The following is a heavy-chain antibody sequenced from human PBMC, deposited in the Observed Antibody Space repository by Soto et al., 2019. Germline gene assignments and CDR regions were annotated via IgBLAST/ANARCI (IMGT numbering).Heavy chain of an antibody. D-gene: IGHD3-9*01. CDR1: GYTFTGYY. V-gene: IGHV1-2*02. CDR3: ARVVSPYYDVLTGNWFDP. CDR2: IKSFNGDT. J-gene: IGHJ5*02. Sequence: QVQLVQSGAEVKEPGASVKVSCKASGYTFTGYYKHWARQAPGQGLEWMGWIKSFNGDTNYAQKFQGRVTLTRDTSISTAYMELSRLKSDDTAVYYCARVVSPYYDVLTGNWFDPWGQGTLVTVSS.